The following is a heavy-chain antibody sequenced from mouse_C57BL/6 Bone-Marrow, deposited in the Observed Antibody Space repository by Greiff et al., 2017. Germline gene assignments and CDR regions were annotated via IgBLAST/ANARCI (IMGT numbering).Heavy chain of an antibody. Sequence: EVKLQESGGDLVKPGGSLKLSCAASGFTFSSYGMSWVRPTTDKRLEWVATISSGGSYTYYPDSVKGRFTISRDNAKNTQYLQMNSLKSEDTDMDYCSRQLSRLGAMDYWGQGTSVTVSS. V-gene: IGHV5-6*01. D-gene: IGHD3-2*02. CDR1: GFTFSSYG. J-gene: IGHJ4*01. CDR3: SRQLSRLGAMDY. CDR2: ISSGGSYT.